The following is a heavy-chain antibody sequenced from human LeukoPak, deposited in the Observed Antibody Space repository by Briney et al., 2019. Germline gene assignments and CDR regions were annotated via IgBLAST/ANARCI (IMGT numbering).Heavy chain of an antibody. CDR2: INHSGST. D-gene: IGHD5-24*01. V-gene: IGHV4-34*01. CDR3: ASRFGDGYNGDY. CDR1: GGSFSGYY. Sequence: PSETLSLTCAVYGGSFSGYYWSWIRQPPGKGLEWIGEINHSGSTNYNPSLKSRVTISVDTSKNQFSLKLSSVTAADTAVYYCASRFGDGYNGDYWGQGTLVTVSS. J-gene: IGHJ4*02.